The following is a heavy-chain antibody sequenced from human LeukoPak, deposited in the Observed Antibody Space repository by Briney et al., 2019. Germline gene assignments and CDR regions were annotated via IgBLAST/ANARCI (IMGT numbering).Heavy chain of an antibody. J-gene: IGHJ5*02. D-gene: IGHD1-20*01. CDR3: ARGFWSNWNDGNWFDP. V-gene: IGHV1-2*02. CDR2: INPNSGGT. Sequence: GASVKVSCKASGYTFTGYYMHWVRQAPGQGLEWMGWINPNSGGTNYAQKFQGRVTMTRDTSISTAYMELSRLRSDDTAVYYCARGFWSNWNDGNWFDPWGQGTLVTVSS. CDR1: GYTFTGYY.